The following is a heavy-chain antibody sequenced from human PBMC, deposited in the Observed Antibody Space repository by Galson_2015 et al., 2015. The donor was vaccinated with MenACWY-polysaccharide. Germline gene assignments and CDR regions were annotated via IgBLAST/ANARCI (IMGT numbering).Heavy chain of an antibody. CDR1: GFTFSSYW. V-gene: IGHV3-7*01. J-gene: IGHJ6*02. Sequence: SLRLSCAASGFTFSSYWMTWVRQAPGKGLEWVANIKEDGSERYYVESVEGRFTISRDNAKNSLYLQMNSLRAEDTAVYFCARGHYGMDVWGQGTTVTVSS. CDR3: ARGHYGMDV. CDR2: IKEDGSER.